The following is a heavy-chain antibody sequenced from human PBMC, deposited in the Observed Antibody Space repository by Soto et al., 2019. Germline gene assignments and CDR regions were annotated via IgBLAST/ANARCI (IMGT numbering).Heavy chain of an antibody. D-gene: IGHD1-20*01. CDR2: INPGDGGT. V-gene: IGHV1-24*01. J-gene: IGHJ4*02. CDR1: GYTLTELS. Sequence: GASVKVSCKVSGYTLTELSMHWVRQAPGKGLEWMGGINPGDGGTNYAQKFQGRVTMTGDTSTDTAYMELSSLRYEDTAVYYCVRDNWRFGVRLDHWGQGTLVTVSS. CDR3: VRDNWRFGVRLDH.